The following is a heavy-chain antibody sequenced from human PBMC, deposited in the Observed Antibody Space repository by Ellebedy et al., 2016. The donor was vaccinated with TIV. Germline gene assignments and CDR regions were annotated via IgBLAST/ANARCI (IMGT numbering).Heavy chain of an antibody. V-gene: IGHV3-74*01. CDR2: IKGDGSVP. CDR3: AGGETWGTPTINP. J-gene: IGHJ5*02. CDR1: GFTFSSYW. Sequence: GGSLRLXXSASGFTFSSYWMQWVRQAPGKGLVWVSRIKGDGSVPSYADSVMGRFTISRDNAKNTLYLQMNSLRAEDTAVYYRAGGETWGTPTINPWGQGTLVTVSS. D-gene: IGHD3-16*01.